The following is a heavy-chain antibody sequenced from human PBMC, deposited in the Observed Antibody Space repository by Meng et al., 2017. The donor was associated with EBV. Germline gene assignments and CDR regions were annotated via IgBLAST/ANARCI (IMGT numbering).Heavy chain of an antibody. Sequence: QVQLVQSVSEWKRPGASVKVSCQASGYTFRNYAINWMRQVPGQGLEWMGWINTYSGKATFAQGFTGRFVFSLDTPVTTAHLQISGLKTEDSAVYYCARGVEENGSHYPFDSWGQGTLVTGSS. J-gene: IGHJ4*02. V-gene: IGHV7-4-1*02. D-gene: IGHD1-1*01. CDR1: GYTFRNYA. CDR2: INTYSGKA. CDR3: ARGVEENGSHYPFDS.